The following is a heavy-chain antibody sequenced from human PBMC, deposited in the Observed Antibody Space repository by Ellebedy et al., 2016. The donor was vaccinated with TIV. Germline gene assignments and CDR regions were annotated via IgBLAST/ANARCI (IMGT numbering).Heavy chain of an antibody. D-gene: IGHD6-19*01. V-gene: IGHV3-21*01. CDR2: ISRSSSYI. CDR1: GFTFSSYS. J-gene: IGHJ6*02. Sequence: GESLKISCAASGFTFSSYSMNWVRQAPGKGLEWVSSISRSSSYIYYADSVKGRFTISRDKAENSLYLQMNSLRAEDTAVYYCARALEQWLPNYFYYGMDVWGQGTTVTVS. CDR3: ARALEQWLPNYFYYGMDV.